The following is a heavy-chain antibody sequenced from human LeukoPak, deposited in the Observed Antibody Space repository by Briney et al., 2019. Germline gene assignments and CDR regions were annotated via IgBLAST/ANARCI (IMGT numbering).Heavy chain of an antibody. J-gene: IGHJ4*02. D-gene: IGHD6-19*01. V-gene: IGHV3-21*01. Sequence: GGSLRLSCAASGFTFSSYAMYWVRQAPGKGLEWVSTISSSTSYIYYADSVKGRFTISRDNAKNSLSLQMNSLRAEDTAIYYCARGPFSSGWYSYFDSWGQGILVTVSS. CDR1: GFTFSSYA. CDR3: ARGPFSSGWYSYFDS. CDR2: ISSSTSYI.